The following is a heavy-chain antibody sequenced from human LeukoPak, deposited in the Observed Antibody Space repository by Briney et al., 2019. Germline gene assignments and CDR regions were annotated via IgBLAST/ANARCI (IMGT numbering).Heavy chain of an antibody. J-gene: IGHJ5*02. D-gene: IGHD6-13*01. V-gene: IGHV1-69*02. Sequence: ASVKVSCKASGCTFSSYTISWVRQAPGQGLEWMGRIIPILGIANYAQKFQGRVTITADKSTSTAYMELSSLRSEDTAVYYCATAGTGLQDWFDPWGQGTLVTVSS. CDR1: GCTFSSYT. CDR2: IIPILGIA. CDR3: ATAGTGLQDWFDP.